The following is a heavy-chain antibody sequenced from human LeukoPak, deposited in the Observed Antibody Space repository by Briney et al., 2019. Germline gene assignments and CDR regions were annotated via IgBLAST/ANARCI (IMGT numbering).Heavy chain of an antibody. J-gene: IGHJ4*02. CDR2: IYYSGTT. V-gene: IGHV4-59*01. Sequence: SETLSLTCSVSGGSISIFYWSWIRQPPGKGLEWIGDIYYSGTTNYNPSLKSRLTISLDTSKNQFSLRLTSVTAADTAVYYCAKIDAVAATPTSFDYWGQGTLVTVSS. D-gene: IGHD6-19*01. CDR1: GGSISIFY. CDR3: AKIDAVAATPTSFDY.